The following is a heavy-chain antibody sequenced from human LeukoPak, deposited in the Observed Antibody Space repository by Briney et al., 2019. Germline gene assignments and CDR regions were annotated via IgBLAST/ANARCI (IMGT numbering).Heavy chain of an antibody. CDR1: GGSISSSSYY. J-gene: IGHJ6*02. Sequence: PSETLSLTCTVSGGSISSSSYYWGWIRQPPGKGLEWIGSIYYSGSTYYNPSLKSRVTISVDTSKDQFSLKLSSVTAADTAVYYCARHQYCSGGSCYANYYYYGRDVWGQGTTVTVSS. CDR3: ARHQYCSGGSCYANYYYYGRDV. D-gene: IGHD2-15*01. V-gene: IGHV4-39*01. CDR2: IYYSGST.